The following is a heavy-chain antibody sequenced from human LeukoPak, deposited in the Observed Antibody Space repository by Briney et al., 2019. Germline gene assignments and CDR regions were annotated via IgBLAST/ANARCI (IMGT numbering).Heavy chain of an antibody. CDR1: RFTFSSYA. J-gene: IGHJ4*02. CDR3: AKDATGTTAYYFDS. D-gene: IGHD1-1*01. Sequence: PGGSLRLSCAASRFTFSSYAMSWVRQAPGKGLEWVLAISSSGAYYADSVKGRFTISRDNSKNTLYLQMNSLRAEDTAVYYCAKDATGTTAYYFDSWGQGTLVTVSS. V-gene: IGHV3-23*01. CDR2: ISSSGA.